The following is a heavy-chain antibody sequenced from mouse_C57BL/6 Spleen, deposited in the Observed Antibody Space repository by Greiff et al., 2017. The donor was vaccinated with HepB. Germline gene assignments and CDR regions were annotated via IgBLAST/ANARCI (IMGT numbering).Heavy chain of an antibody. CDR3: ARREGGYDGYYFDY. D-gene: IGHD2-2*01. CDR1: GFTFSSYT. Sequence: EVKLMESGGGLVKPGGSLKLSCAASGFTFSSYTMSWVRQTPEKRLEWVATISGGGGNTYYPDSVKGRFTISRDNAKNTLYLQMSSLRSEDTALYYCARREGGYDGYYFDYWGQGTTLTVSS. V-gene: IGHV5-9*01. J-gene: IGHJ2*01. CDR2: ISGGGGNT.